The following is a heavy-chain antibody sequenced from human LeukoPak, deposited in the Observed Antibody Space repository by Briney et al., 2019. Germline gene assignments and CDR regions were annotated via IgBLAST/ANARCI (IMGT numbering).Heavy chain of an antibody. CDR3: ARDSGLSGGSRPLDY. J-gene: IGHJ4*02. D-gene: IGHD2-15*01. Sequence: ASVKVSCKASGYTFTGYYMHWVRQAPGQGLGWMGRINPNSGGTNYAQKFQGRVTMTRDTSISTAYMELRSLRSDDTAVYYCARDSGLSGGSRPLDYWGQGTLVTVSS. V-gene: IGHV1-2*06. CDR1: GYTFTGYY. CDR2: INPNSGGT.